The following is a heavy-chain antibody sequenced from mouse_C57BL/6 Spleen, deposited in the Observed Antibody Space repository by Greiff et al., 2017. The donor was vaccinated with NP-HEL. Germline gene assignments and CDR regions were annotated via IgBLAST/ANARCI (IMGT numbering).Heavy chain of an antibody. CDR1: GFTFSSYA. V-gene: IGHV5-4*01. CDR2: ISDGGSYT. Sequence: DVMLVESGGGLVKPGGSLKLSCAASGFTFSSYAMSWVRQTPEKRLEWVATISDGGSYTYYPDNVKGRFTISRDNAKNNLYLQMSHLKSEDTAMYYCAREGPYYSNFYYFDYWGQGTTLTVSS. D-gene: IGHD2-5*01. J-gene: IGHJ2*01. CDR3: AREGPYYSNFYYFDY.